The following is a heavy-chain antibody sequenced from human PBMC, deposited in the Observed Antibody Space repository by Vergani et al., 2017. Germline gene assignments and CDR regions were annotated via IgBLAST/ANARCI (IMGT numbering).Heavy chain of an antibody. V-gene: IGHV1-69*15. CDR2: TVPIFGSA. CDR1: GDTSSSYA. J-gene: IGHJ4*02. CDR3: AGDWGYGDDPGGY. Sequence: QVHLVQSVAEVKKPGSSVKVSCRASGDTSSSYAISWVRQAPGQGLEWLGMTVPIFGSATTPQKFQGRVTISAEAATNTAFLEVTNLRSDDTAVYYCAGDWGYGDDPGGYWGQGTLVTVSS. D-gene: IGHD4-17*01.